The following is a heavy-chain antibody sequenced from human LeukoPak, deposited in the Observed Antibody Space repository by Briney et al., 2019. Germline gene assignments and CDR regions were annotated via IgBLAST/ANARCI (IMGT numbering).Heavy chain of an antibody. CDR2: ISYDGSNK. CDR3: ARGYCTGGSCSDAFDI. D-gene: IGHD2-15*01. V-gene: IGHV3-30*03. Sequence: PGRSLRLSCAASGFTFSSYGMHWVRQAPGKGLEWVAVISYDGSNKYYADSVKGRFTISRDNSKNTLYLQMNSLRAEDTAVYFCARGYCTGGSCSDAFDIWGQGTMVTVSS. CDR1: GFTFSSYG. J-gene: IGHJ3*02.